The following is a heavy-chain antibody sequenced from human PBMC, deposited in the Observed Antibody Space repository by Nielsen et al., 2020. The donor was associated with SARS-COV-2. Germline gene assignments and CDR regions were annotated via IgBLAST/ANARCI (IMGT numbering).Heavy chain of an antibody. CDR1: GFTFSSYG. J-gene: IGHJ4*02. V-gene: IGHV3-30*19. CDR2: ISYDGSNK. D-gene: IGHD6-13*01. CDR3: AKDGSWSV. Sequence: GESLKISCAASGFTFSSYGMHWVRQAPGKGLEWVAVISYDGSNKYYADSVKGRFTISRDNSKNSLYLQMNSLRAEDTALYYCAKDGSWSVWGQGTLVTVSS.